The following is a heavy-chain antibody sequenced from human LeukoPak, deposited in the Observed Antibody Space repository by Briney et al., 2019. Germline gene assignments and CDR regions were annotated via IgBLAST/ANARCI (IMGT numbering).Heavy chain of an antibody. V-gene: IGHV4-30-4*01. D-gene: IGHD4-23*01. CDR2: IYYTGST. J-gene: IGHJ4*02. CDR1: GGSISSGAYY. CDR3: ARENHYGGNICLDF. Sequence: SQTLSLTCTVSGGSISSGAYYWSWIRQPPGKGLEWIGYIYYTGSTYYNPSLKSRVTISVDTSQNQFSLKLRSVTAADTAVYYCARENHYGGNICLDFWGQGTLVTVSS.